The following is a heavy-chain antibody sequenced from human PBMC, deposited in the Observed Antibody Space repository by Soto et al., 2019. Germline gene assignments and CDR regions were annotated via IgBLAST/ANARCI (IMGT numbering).Heavy chain of an antibody. D-gene: IGHD1-1*01. J-gene: IGHJ6*02. CDR1: GGSISSGGYY. CDR2: IYQSGTP. CDR3: ARDCLVQLERRDYYGMDV. Sequence: SETLSLTCTVAGGSISSGGYYWNWIRQYPGKGLEWIAYIYQSGTPYYNPSLKSRATISIDRSKNQFSLMLDSVTAADTAVYYCARDCLVQLERRDYYGMDVWGQGTTVTV. V-gene: IGHV4-31*03.